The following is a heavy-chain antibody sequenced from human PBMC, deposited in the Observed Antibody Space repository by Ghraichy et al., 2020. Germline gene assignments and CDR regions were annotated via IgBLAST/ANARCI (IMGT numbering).Heavy chain of an antibody. CDR3: ARNGPDYDFWSGPRDYYYYGMDV. D-gene: IGHD3-3*01. J-gene: IGHJ6*02. V-gene: IGHV3-66*01. CDR1: GFTVSSNY. CDR2: IYSGGST. Sequence: GGSLRLSCAASGFTVSSNYMSWVRQAPGKGLEWVSVIYSGGSTYYADSVKGRFTISRDNSKNTLYLQMNSLRAEDTAVYYCARNGPDYDFWSGPRDYYYYGMDVWGQGTTVTVSS.